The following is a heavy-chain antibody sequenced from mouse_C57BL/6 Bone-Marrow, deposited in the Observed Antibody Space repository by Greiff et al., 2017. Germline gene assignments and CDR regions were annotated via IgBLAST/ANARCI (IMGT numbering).Heavy chain of an antibody. V-gene: IGHV1-64*01. Sequence: QVQLQQPGAELVKPGASVKLSCKASGYTFTSYWMHWVKQRPGQGLEWIGMIHPNSGSTNYNEKFKSKATLTVDKSSITAYMQLSSLTSEDAAVYYCTRGPRLFAYWGQGTLVTVSA. J-gene: IGHJ3*01. CDR3: TRGPRLFAY. CDR1: GYTFTSYW. CDR2: IHPNSGST.